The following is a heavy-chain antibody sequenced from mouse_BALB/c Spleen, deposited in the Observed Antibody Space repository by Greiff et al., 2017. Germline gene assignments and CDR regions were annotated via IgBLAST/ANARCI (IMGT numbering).Heavy chain of an antibody. CDR1: GFSLTSYG. J-gene: IGHJ3*01. D-gene: IGHD2-14*01. V-gene: IGHV2-9*02. Sequence: VQGVESGPGLVAPSQSLSITCTVSGFSLTSYGVHWVRQPPGKGLEWLGVIWAGGSTNYNSALMSRLSISKDNSKSQVFLKMNSLQTDDTAMYYCARDHYRYDGEFAYWGQGTLVTVSA. CDR3: ARDHYRYDGEFAY. CDR2: IWAGGST.